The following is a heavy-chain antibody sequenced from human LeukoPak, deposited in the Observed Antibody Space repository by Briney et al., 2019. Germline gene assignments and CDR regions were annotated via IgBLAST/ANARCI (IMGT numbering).Heavy chain of an antibody. CDR2: TYYKSAWYN. V-gene: IGHV6-1*01. Sequence: SQTLSLTCAISGDSVSMDSIAWNWIRQSPSGGLEWLGRTYYKSAWYNDYAVSVKGRIIINPDTSKNQFSLKLSSVTAADTAVYYCASRRTYCSSTSCQKKGYFQHWGQGTLVTVSS. D-gene: IGHD2-2*01. J-gene: IGHJ1*01. CDR3: ASRRTYCSSTSCQKKGYFQH. CDR1: GDSVSMDSIA.